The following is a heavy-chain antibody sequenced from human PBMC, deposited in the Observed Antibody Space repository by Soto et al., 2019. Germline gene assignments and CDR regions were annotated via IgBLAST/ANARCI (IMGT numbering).Heavy chain of an antibody. CDR3: ARAYYFGSGTSYTLYY. V-gene: IGHV3-30*03. D-gene: IGHD3-10*01. CDR1: GFTFSNYG. CDR2: ISDDGDSK. J-gene: IGHJ4*02. Sequence: SGGSLRLSCAASGFTFSNYGMHWVRQAPGKGLEWVAVISDDGDSKYYADSVQGRFTISRDNSESAVFLQMNSLRPDDTALYFCARAYYFGSGTSYTLYYWGQGTQVTVSS.